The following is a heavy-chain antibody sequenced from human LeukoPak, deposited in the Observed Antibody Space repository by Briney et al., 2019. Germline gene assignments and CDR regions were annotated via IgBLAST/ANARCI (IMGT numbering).Heavy chain of an antibody. CDR2: INPNSATT. V-gene: IGHV1-8*03. CDR3: ARGDFGETNTAFDV. Sequence: ASVKVSCKTSGYTFTDYDVHGVRQPPGKGLEWMGWINPNSATTNYAQRLQGRVTFTRDTSLSVAYMELSSLTSEDAAVYFCARGDFGETNTAFDVWGQGTLVAVSS. CDR1: GYTFTDYD. J-gene: IGHJ3*01. D-gene: IGHD4-17*01.